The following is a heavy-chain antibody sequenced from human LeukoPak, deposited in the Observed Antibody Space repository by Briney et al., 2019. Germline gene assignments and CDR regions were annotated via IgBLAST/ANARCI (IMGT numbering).Heavy chain of an antibody. CDR2: ISYDGSDK. V-gene: IGHV3-30*03. CDR1: GFTFNNYG. J-gene: IGHJ3*02. CDR3: TVFHI. Sequence: GGSLRLPCAASGFTFNNYGIHWVRQAPGKGLEWVAVISYDGSDKYYADSVRGRFTISRDNSKNTLYLQMNSLRAEDTAVYYCTVFHIWGQGTMVTVSS.